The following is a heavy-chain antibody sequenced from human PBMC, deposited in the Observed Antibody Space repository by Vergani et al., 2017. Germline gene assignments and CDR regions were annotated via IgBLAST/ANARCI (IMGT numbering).Heavy chain of an antibody. V-gene: IGHV4-59*01. CDR3: ARDKMAAAGTSWFDP. Sequence: QVQLQESGPGLVKPSETLSLTCTVSGGSISSYYWSWIRQPPGKGLEWIGYIYYSGSTNYNPSLKSRVTISVDTSKNQFSLKLSSVTAADTAVYYCARDKMAAAGTSWFDPWGQGTLVTVSS. CDR2: IYYSGST. J-gene: IGHJ5*02. CDR1: GGSISSYY. D-gene: IGHD6-13*01.